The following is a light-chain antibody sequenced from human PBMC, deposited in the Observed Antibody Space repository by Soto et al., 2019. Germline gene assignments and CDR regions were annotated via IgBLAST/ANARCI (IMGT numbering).Light chain of an antibody. CDR3: QHQLT. Sequence: AIQLTQSPSSLSASVGDKVTITCRASQGISSALAWYQQKPGKAPKLLIYDASSLESGVPSRFSGSGSGTDFTLTISSLQPEDFATYYCQHQLTFGGGTKVDIK. CDR2: DAS. V-gene: IGKV1-13*02. CDR1: QGISSA. J-gene: IGKJ4*01.